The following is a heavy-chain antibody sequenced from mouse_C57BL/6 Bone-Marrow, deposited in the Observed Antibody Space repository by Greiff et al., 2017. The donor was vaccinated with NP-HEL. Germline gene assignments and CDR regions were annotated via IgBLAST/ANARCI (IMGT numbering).Heavy chain of an antibody. CDR2: IWRGGST. CDR1: GFSLTSYG. D-gene: IGHD2-1*01. Sequence: QVQLQQSGPGLVQPSQSLSIPCTVSGFSLTSYGVHWVRQSPGQGLEWLGVIWRGGSTDYNAAFMSRLSITTDNSKSQVFFKMNSLQADDTAIYYCAKRRYYYGNPYYYAMDYWGQGTSVTVSS. J-gene: IGHJ4*01. V-gene: IGHV2-5*01. CDR3: AKRRYYYGNPYYYAMDY.